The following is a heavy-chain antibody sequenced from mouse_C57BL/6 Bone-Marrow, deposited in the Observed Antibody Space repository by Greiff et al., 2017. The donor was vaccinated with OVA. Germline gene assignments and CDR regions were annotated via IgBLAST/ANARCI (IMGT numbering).Heavy chain of an antibody. CDR2: IYPRSGNT. CDR1: GYTFTSYG. CDR3: ARNPYSNLYWYFDV. J-gene: IGHJ1*03. Sequence: QVQLQQSGAELARPGASVKLSCKASGYTFTSYGISWVKQRTGQGLEWIGEIYPRSGNTYYNEKFKGKATLTADKSSSTAYMELRSLTSEDSAVYFCARNPYSNLYWYFDVWGTGTTVTVSS. V-gene: IGHV1-81*01. D-gene: IGHD2-5*01.